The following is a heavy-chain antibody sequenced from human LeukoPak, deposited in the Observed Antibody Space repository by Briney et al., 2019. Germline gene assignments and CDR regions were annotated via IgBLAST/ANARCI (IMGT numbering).Heavy chain of an antibody. J-gene: IGHJ4*02. Sequence: GGSLRLSCAASGFTFSSYSMNWVRQAPGKGLEWVSSITGSSTYIHYADSVKGRFTISRDNARNSLYLQMNSLRAEDTAVYYCARGFADFVWGSYPSSYWGQGILVTVSS. CDR2: ITGSSTYI. CDR3: ARGFADFVWGSYPSSY. D-gene: IGHD3-16*02. V-gene: IGHV3-21*01. CDR1: GFTFSSYS.